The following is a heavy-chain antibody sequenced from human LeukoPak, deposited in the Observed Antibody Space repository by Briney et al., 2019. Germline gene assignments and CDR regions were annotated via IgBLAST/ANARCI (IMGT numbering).Heavy chain of an antibody. CDR2: INPSGGST. D-gene: IGHD6-13*01. Sequence: GASVKVSCKASGYTFTSYYMHWVRQAPGQGLEWMAIINPSGGSTSYAQKFQGRVTMTRDTSTSTVYMELSRLRSDDTAVYYCAREGSTIPFRYSSSWGGYWGQGTLVTVSS. J-gene: IGHJ4*02. CDR3: AREGSTIPFRYSSSWGGY. CDR1: GYTFTSYY. V-gene: IGHV1-46*01.